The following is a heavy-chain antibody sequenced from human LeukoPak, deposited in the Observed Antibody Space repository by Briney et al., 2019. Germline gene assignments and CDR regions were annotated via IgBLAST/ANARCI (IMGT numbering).Heavy chain of an antibody. CDR3: ARDRAGGGAFDI. D-gene: IGHD3-16*01. J-gene: IGHJ3*02. Sequence: PSQTLSLTCTVSGGSINSGTYYWTWVRQPAGKGLEWIGRIHTSGSTNYNPSLKSRVTMSADTSKNQFSLRLSSVTAADTAVYYCARDRAGGGAFDIWGQGTMVTVSS. CDR1: GGSINSGTYY. CDR2: IHTSGST. V-gene: IGHV4-61*02.